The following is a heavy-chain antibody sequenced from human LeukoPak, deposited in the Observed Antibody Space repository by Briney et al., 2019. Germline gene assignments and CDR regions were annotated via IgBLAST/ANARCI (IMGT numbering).Heavy chain of an antibody. CDR3: ARGGQRSSGWYGAFDI. CDR2: IYYSGST. Sequence: PSETLSLTCTVSGGSISSYYWSWIRQPPGKGLEWIGYIYYSGSTNYNPSLKSRVTISVDTSKNQFSLKLSSVTAADTAVHYCARGGQRSSGWYGAFDIWGQGTMVTVSS. V-gene: IGHV4-59*08. J-gene: IGHJ3*02. CDR1: GGSISSYY. D-gene: IGHD6-19*01.